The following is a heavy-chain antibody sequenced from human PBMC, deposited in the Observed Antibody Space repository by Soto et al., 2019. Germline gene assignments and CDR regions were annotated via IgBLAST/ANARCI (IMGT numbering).Heavy chain of an antibody. CDR3: ARLSGSYNDRYFDY. V-gene: IGHV4-39*01. D-gene: IGHD1-26*01. J-gene: IGHJ4*02. CDR2: VYYNGNT. Sequence: SETLSLTCPVSGGSTSSSSYQLVWIRQPPGKGLEWIGNVYYNGNTYSNPSLKSRLTISVDTSNNQFSLKVKSVTAADTAVYYCARLSGSYNDRYFDYWGQGTLVTAPQ. CDR1: GGSTSSSSYQ.